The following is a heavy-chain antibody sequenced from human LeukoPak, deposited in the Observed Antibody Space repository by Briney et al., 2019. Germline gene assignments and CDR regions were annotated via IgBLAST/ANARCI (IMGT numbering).Heavy chain of an antibody. CDR3: AKDYCSSTSCYIFDY. V-gene: IGHV3-23*01. J-gene: IGHJ4*02. CDR1: GFTFRSFA. D-gene: IGHD2-2*02. Sequence: GGSLRLSCPASGFTFRSFAMSWVRQAPGKGLEWVSGISDSGGSTYYADSVKGRFTISRDNSKNTLYLQMNSLRAEDTAVYYCAKDYCSSTSCYIFDYWGQGTLVTVSS. CDR2: ISDSGGST.